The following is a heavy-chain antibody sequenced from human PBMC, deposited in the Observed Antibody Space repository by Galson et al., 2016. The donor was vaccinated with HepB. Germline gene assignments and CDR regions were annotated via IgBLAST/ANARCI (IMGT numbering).Heavy chain of an antibody. J-gene: IGHJ4*02. D-gene: IGHD6-25*01. CDR1: GFSFSNYA. CDR3: AKEEAAFDS. Sequence: SLRLSCAASGFSFSNYAIHWVRQAPGKGLEWLAIISDDGRDRYYRDSVKGRFTVSRDNSMTTAYLQMNSLRSDDTAVYYCAKEEAAFDSWGQGTLVIVSS. CDR2: ISDDGRDR. V-gene: IGHV3-30*18.